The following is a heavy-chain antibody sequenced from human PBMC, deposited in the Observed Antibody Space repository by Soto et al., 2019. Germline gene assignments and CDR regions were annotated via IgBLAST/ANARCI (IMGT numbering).Heavy chain of an antibody. J-gene: IGHJ4*02. CDR3: ARDRVEAALGTFDQ. CDR2: ISTYNGKT. V-gene: IGHV1-18*01. CDR1: GCTFSTYP. Sequence: GASVKVSCKTSGCTFSTYPISWVRQAPGQGLEWVGWISTYNGKTNYGQKFQGRVTITTDTSTSTAYMDLRNLRSDDTAVYYCARDRVEAALGTFDQWGQGTLVTVSS. D-gene: IGHD6-13*01.